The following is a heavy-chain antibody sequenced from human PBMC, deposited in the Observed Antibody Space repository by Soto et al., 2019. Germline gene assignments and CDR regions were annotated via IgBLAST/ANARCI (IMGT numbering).Heavy chain of an antibody. Sequence: QVQLVQSGAEVKKPGASVKVSCKASGYTFTSYGISWVRQAPGQGLEWMGWISAYNGNTNYAQKLQGRVTMTTNTSKSTDYMEMRSLRSDDTAVSYRESSSGSASWFAPWGQGTLVTVSS. CDR3: ESSSGSASWFAP. J-gene: IGHJ5*02. V-gene: IGHV1-18*01. CDR2: ISAYNGNT. D-gene: IGHD6-6*01. CDR1: GYTFTSYG.